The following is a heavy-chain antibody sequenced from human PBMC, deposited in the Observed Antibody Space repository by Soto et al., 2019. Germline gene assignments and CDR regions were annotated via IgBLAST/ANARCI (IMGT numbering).Heavy chain of an antibody. CDR3: ARGADYGPFQH. V-gene: IGHV4-34*01. D-gene: IGHD4-17*01. CDR1: GGSFSGYY. J-gene: IGHJ1*01. Sequence: SETLSLTCAVYGGSFSGYYWSWIRQPPGKGLEWIGEVNHSGSTNYNPSLKSRVTISVDTSKNQFSLKLSSVTAADTAVYYCARGADYGPFQHWGQGTLVTVSS. CDR2: VNHSGST.